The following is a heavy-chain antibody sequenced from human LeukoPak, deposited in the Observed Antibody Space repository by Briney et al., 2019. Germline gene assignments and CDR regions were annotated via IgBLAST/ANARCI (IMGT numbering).Heavy chain of an antibody. CDR2: ISYDGSNK. Sequence: PGGSLRLSCAASGFTFSSYAMHWVRQAPGKGLEWVAVISYDGSNKYYADSVKGRFTISRDNSKNTLYLQMNSLRAEDTAVYYCARDRVVVVVAATYYYYYGMDVWGQGTTVTVSS. D-gene: IGHD2-15*01. V-gene: IGHV3-30-3*01. J-gene: IGHJ6*02. CDR3: ARDRVVVVVAATYYYYYGMDV. CDR1: GFTFSSYA.